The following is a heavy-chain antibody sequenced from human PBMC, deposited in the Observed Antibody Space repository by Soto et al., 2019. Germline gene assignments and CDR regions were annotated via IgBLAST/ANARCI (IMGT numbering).Heavy chain of an antibody. J-gene: IGHJ4*02. CDR1: GFAFSSYS. D-gene: IGHD3-10*01. CDR2: ISSSSSYI. CDR3: ARVAYGSGSYKPVS. Sequence: GGSLRLSCAASGFAFSSYSMNWVRQAPGKGLEWVSSISSSSSYIYYADSVKGRFTISRDNAKNSLYLQMNSLRAEDTAVYYCARVAYGSGSYKPVSWAQGTLVPVS. V-gene: IGHV3-21*01.